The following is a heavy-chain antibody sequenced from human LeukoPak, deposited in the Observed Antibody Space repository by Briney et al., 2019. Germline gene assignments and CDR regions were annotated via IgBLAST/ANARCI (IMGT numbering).Heavy chain of an antibody. J-gene: IGHJ4*02. V-gene: IGHV4-39*01. Sequence: PSETLSLTCTVSVGSISSSSYYWGWIRQPPGKGLEWIGSIYYSGSTYYNPSLKSRVTISVDTSKNQFSLKLSSVTAADTAVYYCARAIFGVVTLDYWGQGTLVTVSS. CDR2: IYYSGST. CDR1: VGSISSSSYY. D-gene: IGHD3-3*01. CDR3: ARAIFGVVTLDY.